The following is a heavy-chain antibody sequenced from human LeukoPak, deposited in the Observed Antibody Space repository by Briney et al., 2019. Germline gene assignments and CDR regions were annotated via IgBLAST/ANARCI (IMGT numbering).Heavy chain of an antibody. CDR2: NYDGGSA. J-gene: IGHJ4*02. CDR3: ARHAQATYYFDY. V-gene: IGHV4-39*01. Sequence: SETLSLTCTVSGGSISSSSYYWGWIRQPPGKGLEWLGSNYDGGSASYNPSLKRRVTISVDTSNNQFSLNLSSVTAADTAVYFCARHAQATYYFDYWGQGTLVTVSS. CDR1: GGSISSSSYY.